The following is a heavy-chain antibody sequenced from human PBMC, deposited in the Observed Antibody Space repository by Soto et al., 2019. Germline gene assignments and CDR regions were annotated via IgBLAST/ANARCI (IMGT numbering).Heavy chain of an antibody. V-gene: IGHV3-48*03. J-gene: IGHJ6*02. CDR1: GFTFSSYE. CDR2: ISSSGSTI. D-gene: IGHD3-3*01. Sequence: LRLSCAASGFTFSSYEMNWVRQAPWKGLEWVSYISSSGSTIYYADSVKGRFTISRDNAKNSLYLQMNSLRGEDTAVYYCASMSGPRLRGHYYYGMDVWGQGTTVTVYS. CDR3: ASMSGPRLRGHYYYGMDV.